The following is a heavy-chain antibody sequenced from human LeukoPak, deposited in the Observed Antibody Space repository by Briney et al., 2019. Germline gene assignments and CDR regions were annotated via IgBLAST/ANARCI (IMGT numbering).Heavy chain of an antibody. V-gene: IGHV3-30*02. CDR2: MQYDGSNK. Sequence: GGSLRLSCAASGFTFSSYDMHWVRQAPGKGLEWVAFMQYDGSNKYYAESVRGQFTIPRDNSKNTLYLQMDSLRVDDTAVYFCARDSIRQQLYYFDYWGQGTLVTVSS. J-gene: IGHJ4*02. CDR3: ARDSIRQQLYYFDY. D-gene: IGHD6-13*01. CDR1: GFTFSSYD.